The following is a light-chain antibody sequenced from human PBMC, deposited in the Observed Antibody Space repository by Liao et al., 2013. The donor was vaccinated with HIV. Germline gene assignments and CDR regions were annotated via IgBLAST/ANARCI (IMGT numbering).Light chain of an antibody. CDR2: QDS. V-gene: IGLV3-1*01. J-gene: IGLJ3*02. CDR3: QVWDSSTVV. Sequence: SYELTQPPSVSVSPGQTASITCSGDKLGDKYACWYQQKPGQSPVLVIYQDSKRPSGIPERFSGSNSGNTATLTISRVEVGDEADYSCQVWDSSTVVFGGGTKLTVL. CDR1: KLGDKY.